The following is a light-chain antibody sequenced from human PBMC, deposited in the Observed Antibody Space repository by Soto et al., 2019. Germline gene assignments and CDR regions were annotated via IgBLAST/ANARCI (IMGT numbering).Light chain of an antibody. Sequence: DLQMTHSPSTLSASVGDRVTITCRASQSISSLLAWYQQKPGKAPKLLIYDASSLESGGPSRFSGSGSGTEFTLTISSLQPDDFATYYCQQYNSYSAWTFGQGTKVDIK. V-gene: IGKV1-5*01. CDR2: DAS. CDR1: QSISSL. CDR3: QQYNSYSAWT. J-gene: IGKJ1*01.